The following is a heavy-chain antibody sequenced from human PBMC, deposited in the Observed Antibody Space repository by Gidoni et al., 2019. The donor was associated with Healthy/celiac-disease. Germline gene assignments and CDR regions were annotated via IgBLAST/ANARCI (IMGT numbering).Heavy chain of an antibody. D-gene: IGHD6-6*01. J-gene: IGHJ4*02. V-gene: IGHV4-34*01. Sequence: QVQLQQWGAGLLKPSETLSLTCAVYGGSFRGYYWSWIRPPPGKGLEWIGEINHSGSTNYNPSLKSRVTISVDTSKNQFSLKLSSVTAADTAVYYCARVQYSSSSFDYWGQGTLVTVSS. CDR3: ARVQYSSSSFDY. CDR1: GGSFRGYY. CDR2: INHSGST.